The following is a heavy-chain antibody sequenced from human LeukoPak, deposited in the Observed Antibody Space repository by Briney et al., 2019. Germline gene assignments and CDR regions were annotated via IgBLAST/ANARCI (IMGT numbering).Heavy chain of an antibody. CDR2: ISWNSGSI. Sequence: GRSLRLSCAASGFTFDDYAMHWVRQAPGKGLEWVSGISWNSGSIGYADSVKGRFTISRDNAKNSLYLQMNSLRAEDTALYYCAKDTGALYDSSGFFDYWGQGTLVTVSS. CDR1: GFTFDDYA. D-gene: IGHD3-22*01. V-gene: IGHV3-9*01. J-gene: IGHJ4*02. CDR3: AKDTGALYDSSGFFDY.